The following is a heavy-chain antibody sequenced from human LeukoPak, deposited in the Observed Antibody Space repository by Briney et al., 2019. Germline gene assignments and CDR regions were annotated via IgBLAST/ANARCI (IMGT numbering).Heavy chain of an antibody. D-gene: IGHD4-17*01. Sequence: GRSLRLSCAASGFTFSSYGVHWVRQAPGKGLEWVAVIWYDGSNKYYADSVKGRFTISRDNSKNTLYLQMNSLRAEDTAVYYCAREGQLDYGDYVYAFDIWGQGTMVTVSS. CDR1: GFTFSSYG. V-gene: IGHV3-33*01. CDR2: IWYDGSNK. J-gene: IGHJ3*02. CDR3: AREGQLDYGDYVYAFDI.